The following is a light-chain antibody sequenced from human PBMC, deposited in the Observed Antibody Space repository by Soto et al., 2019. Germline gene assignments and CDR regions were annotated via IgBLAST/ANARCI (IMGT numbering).Light chain of an antibody. V-gene: IGLV1-44*01. J-gene: IGLJ1*01. Sequence: QSVLTQPPSASGTPGQRVTISCSGSSSNIGSNSVNWYQQVPGTAPKILIYSNSQRPSGVPDRFSGSKSGTSASLAISGLQSEDEAEYYCGVWDDSVKVRYLFGTGTKLTVL. CDR1: SSNIGSNS. CDR3: GVWDDSVKVRYL. CDR2: SNS.